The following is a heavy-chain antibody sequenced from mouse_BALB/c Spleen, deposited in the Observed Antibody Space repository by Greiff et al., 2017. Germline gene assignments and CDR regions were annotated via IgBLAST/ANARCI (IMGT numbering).Heavy chain of an antibody. D-gene: IGHD2-2*01. Sequence: EVKLMESGPELVKPGASVKISCKASGYSFTGYFMNWVKQSHGKRLEWIGRINPYNGDTFYNQKLKGKATLTVDKSSSTAHMELLSLTSEDSAVYYCGRDGYDGYFDVWGAGTTVTVSS. CDR2: INPYNGDT. V-gene: IGHV1-37*01. J-gene: IGHJ1*01. CDR3: GRDGYDGYFDV. CDR1: GYSFTGYF.